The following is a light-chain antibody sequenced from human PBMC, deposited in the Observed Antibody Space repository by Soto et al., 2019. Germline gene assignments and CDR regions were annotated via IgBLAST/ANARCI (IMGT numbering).Light chain of an antibody. CDR1: SSDVGGYNY. V-gene: IGLV2-11*01. Sequence: QSALTQPRSVSGSPGQSVTISCTGTSSDVGGYNYVSWYQQHPGKAPKLMIYDVSKRPSGVPDRFSGSKSGNTASLTISGLQAEDEADYYCCSYAGSYIHVVFGGGTKVTDL. CDR2: DVS. J-gene: IGLJ2*01. CDR3: CSYAGSYIHVV.